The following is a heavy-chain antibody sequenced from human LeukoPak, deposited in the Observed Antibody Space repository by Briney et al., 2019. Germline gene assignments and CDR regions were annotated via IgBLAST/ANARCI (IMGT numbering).Heavy chain of an antibody. V-gene: IGHV1-69*13. Sequence: ASVKVSCKAAGGTFSSYAISWVRQAPGQGLEWMGGIIPIFGTANYAQKFQGRVTITADESTSTAYMELSSLRSEDTAVYYCARGRILMNTVTIYYYYGMDVWGQGTTVTVSS. D-gene: IGHD4-17*01. CDR2: IIPIFGTA. CDR1: GGTFSSYA. J-gene: IGHJ6*02. CDR3: ARGRILMNTVTIYYYYGMDV.